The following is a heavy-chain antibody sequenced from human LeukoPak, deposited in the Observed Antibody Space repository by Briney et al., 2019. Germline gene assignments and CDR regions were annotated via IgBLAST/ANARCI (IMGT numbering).Heavy chain of an antibody. CDR3: ARGNYYDSSGYGFDY. V-gene: IGHV3-30*03. J-gene: IGHJ4*02. CDR2: ISYDGSNK. D-gene: IGHD3-22*01. CDR1: GFIFSSYG. Sequence: GGSLRLSCAASGFIFSSYGMHWVRQAPGKGLEWVAVISYDGSNKYYADSVKGRFTISRDNSKNTLYLQMISLRAEDTAVYYCARGNYYDSSGYGFDYWGQGTLVTVSS.